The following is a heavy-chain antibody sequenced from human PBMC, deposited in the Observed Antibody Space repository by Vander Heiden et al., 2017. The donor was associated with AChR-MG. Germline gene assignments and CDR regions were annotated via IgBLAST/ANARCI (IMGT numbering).Heavy chain of an antibody. J-gene: IGHJ3*02. CDR2: IYYSGST. V-gene: IGHV4-59*01. Sequence: QVQLQESGPGLVKPSETLSLTCTVPGGSISSYYWSWIRQPPGKGLEWIGYIYYSGSTNYNPSLKSRVTISVDTSKNQFSLKLSSVTAADTAVYYCARDGIVGPSDAFDIWGQGTMVTVSS. CDR1: GGSISSYY. D-gene: IGHD1-26*01. CDR3: ARDGIVGPSDAFDI.